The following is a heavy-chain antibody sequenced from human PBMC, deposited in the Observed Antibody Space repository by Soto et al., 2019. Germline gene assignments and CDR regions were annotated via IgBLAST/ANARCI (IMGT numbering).Heavy chain of an antibody. CDR3: ARHNYGSGSTYFDY. CDR1: GGSISSYY. Sequence: QVQLQESGPGLVKPSETLSLTCTVSGGSISSYYWSWIRQPPGKGLEWIGYSYYSGSTNYNPSLKSRVTISVDTSKNQSSLKLNSMTAADTAVYYCARHNYGSGSTYFDYWGQGTLVTVSS. J-gene: IGHJ4*02. CDR2: SYYSGST. D-gene: IGHD3-10*01. V-gene: IGHV4-59*08.